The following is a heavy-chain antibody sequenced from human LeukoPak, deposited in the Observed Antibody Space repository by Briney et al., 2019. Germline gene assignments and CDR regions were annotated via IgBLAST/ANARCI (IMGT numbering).Heavy chain of an antibody. CDR1: GFTLSSYG. Sequence: GGSLRLSCAASGFTLSSYGMNWVRQAPGKGLDWVAFLRYDGSTAFYEDSVKGRFTISRDSSKNTLYLQMNSLAPADTAIYYCAKDPYGGTYPSYFDYWGQGTLVTVSS. CDR3: AKDPYGGTYPSYFDY. J-gene: IGHJ4*02. D-gene: IGHD1-26*01. CDR2: LRYDGSTA. V-gene: IGHV3-30*02.